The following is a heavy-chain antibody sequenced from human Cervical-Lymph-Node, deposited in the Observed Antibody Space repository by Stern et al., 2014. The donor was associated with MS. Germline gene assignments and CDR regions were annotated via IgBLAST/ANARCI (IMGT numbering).Heavy chain of an antibody. Sequence: VQLVESGPGLVKPSETLSLTCTVSGGSISSYYWSWIRQPPVKGLEWIGYIYYSGSTDYNPSLKSRVTISVDTSKNQFSLKLSSVTAADTAVYYCARLTTVTAFDYWGQGTLVTVSS. CDR1: GGSISSYY. CDR2: IYYSGST. J-gene: IGHJ4*02. V-gene: IGHV4-59*01. CDR3: ARLTTVTAFDY. D-gene: IGHD4-17*01.